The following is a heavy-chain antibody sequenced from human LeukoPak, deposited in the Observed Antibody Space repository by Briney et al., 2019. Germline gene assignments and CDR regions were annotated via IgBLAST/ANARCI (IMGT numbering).Heavy chain of an antibody. CDR1: GVTLSSYA. Sequence: GGSLRLSCAASGVTLSSYAMSWARQAPGKGLEWVANVKPDESEKYYVGSVKGRFTISRDNAKNTLYLQMNSLRAEDTAVYYCVRGGIASAFDIWGQGTMVTVSS. CDR3: VRGGIASAFDI. D-gene: IGHD6-13*01. J-gene: IGHJ3*02. V-gene: IGHV3-7*01. CDR2: VKPDESEK.